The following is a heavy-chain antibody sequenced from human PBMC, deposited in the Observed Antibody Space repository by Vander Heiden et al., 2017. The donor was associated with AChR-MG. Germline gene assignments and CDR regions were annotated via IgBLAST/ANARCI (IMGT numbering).Heavy chain of an antibody. CDR1: GGSFSGYY. J-gene: IGHJ5*02. CDR2: INHSGST. Sequence: QVQLQQWGAGLLKPSETLSLTCAVYGGSFSGYYWSWIRQPPGKGLEWIGEINHSGSTNYNPSLKSRVTISVDTSKNQFSLKLSSVTAADTAVYYCARGTESRGWYGFLFDPWGQGTLVTVSS. V-gene: IGHV4-34*01. D-gene: IGHD6-19*01. CDR3: ARGTESRGWYGFLFDP.